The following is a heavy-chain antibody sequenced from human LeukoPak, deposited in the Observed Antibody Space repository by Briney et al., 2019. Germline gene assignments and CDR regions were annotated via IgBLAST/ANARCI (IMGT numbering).Heavy chain of an antibody. CDR2: INPNSGGT. CDR3: AREEQGYYYSYGMDV. CDR1: RYTLTGYY. J-gene: IGHJ6*02. D-gene: IGHD1-26*01. Sequence: ASVKVSSMASRYTLTGYYMHSVRQAPGQGVEWMGWINPNSGGTNYAQTLQGRVSMTRDTSNSTDYMELSRLRSDDTAVYDCAREEQGYYYSYGMDVWGRGTTVTVS. V-gene: IGHV1-2*02.